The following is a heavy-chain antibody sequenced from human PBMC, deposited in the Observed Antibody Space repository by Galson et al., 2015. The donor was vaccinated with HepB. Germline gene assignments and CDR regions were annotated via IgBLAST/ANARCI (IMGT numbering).Heavy chain of an antibody. CDR1: GFSFVSYT. Sequence: SLRLSCAASGFSFVSYTMNWVRQAPGKGLEWVSSISSSSSYIYYADSVKGRLTISRDNAQNSLYLQMNSLRADDTAVYYCARVVHFYYYMDVWGKGTTVTVSS. D-gene: IGHD3-10*02. J-gene: IGHJ6*03. V-gene: IGHV3-21*01. CDR2: ISSSSSYI. CDR3: ARVVHFYYYMDV.